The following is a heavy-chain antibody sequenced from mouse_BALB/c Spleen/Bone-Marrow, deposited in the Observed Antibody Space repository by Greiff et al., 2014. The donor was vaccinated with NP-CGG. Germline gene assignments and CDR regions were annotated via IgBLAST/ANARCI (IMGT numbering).Heavy chain of an antibody. CDR3: ARPDYGSAMDD. V-gene: IGHV4-1*02. D-gene: IGHD1-1*01. CDR1: GFAFSRYW. Sequence: EVKLMESGGGLVQPGGSLKLSCAASGFAFSRYWMSWVRQAPGKGLEWIGEINPDSSTINYTPSLRDKFIISRDNAKNTLYLQMSKVRSEDTSLYYCARPDYGSAMDDWGQGTSVTVPS. J-gene: IGHJ4*01. CDR2: INPDSSTI.